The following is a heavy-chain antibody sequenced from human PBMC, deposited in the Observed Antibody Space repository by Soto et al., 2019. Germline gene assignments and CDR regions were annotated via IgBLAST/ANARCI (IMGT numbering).Heavy chain of an antibody. CDR3: ARDWGYSSSWPTHGMDV. D-gene: IGHD6-13*01. CDR1: GFTFSSYS. V-gene: IGHV3-21*01. J-gene: IGHJ6*02. Sequence: EVQLVESGGGLVKPGGSLRLSCAASGFTFSSYSMNWVRQAPGKGREWVSSISSSSSYIYYADSVKGRFTISRDNAKNSLYLQMNSLRAEDTAVYYCARDWGYSSSWPTHGMDVWGQGTTVTVSS. CDR2: ISSSSSYI.